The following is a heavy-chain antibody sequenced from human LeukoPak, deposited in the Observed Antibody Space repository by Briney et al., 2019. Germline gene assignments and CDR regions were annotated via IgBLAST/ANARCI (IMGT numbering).Heavy chain of an antibody. D-gene: IGHD3-22*01. Sequence: SETLSLTCTVSGGSISSSSYYWGWIRQPPGKGLEWIGSTYYSGSTYYNPSLKSRVTISVDTSKNQFSLKLSSVTAADTAVYYCARPDLSSGFQYYFQHWGQGTLVTVSS. CDR3: ARPDLSSGFQYYFQH. J-gene: IGHJ1*01. CDR2: TYYSGST. V-gene: IGHV4-39*01. CDR1: GGSISSSSYY.